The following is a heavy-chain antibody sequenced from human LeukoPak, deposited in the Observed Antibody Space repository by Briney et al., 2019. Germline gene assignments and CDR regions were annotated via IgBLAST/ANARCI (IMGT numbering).Heavy chain of an antibody. Sequence: SETLSLTCAVYGGSFSGYYWSWIRQPPGKGLEWIGEINHSGSTNYNPSLKSRVTISVDTSMNQFFLKLRSVTAADTAVYYCASGYSDSSGYYFHGFDYWGQGTLVTVSS. CDR1: GGSFSGYY. CDR3: ASGYSDSSGYYFHGFDY. D-gene: IGHD3-22*01. J-gene: IGHJ4*02. CDR2: INHSGST. V-gene: IGHV4-34*01.